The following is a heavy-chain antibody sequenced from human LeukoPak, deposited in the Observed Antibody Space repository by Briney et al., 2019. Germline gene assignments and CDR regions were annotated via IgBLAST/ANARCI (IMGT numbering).Heavy chain of an antibody. CDR3: SRERFYGMDV. J-gene: IGHJ6*02. Sequence: GGSLRLSCAASGFSFGRYSMDWVRQAPGKGLAWIAYISDDGRTKYYADSVKGRFTISRDNDNDSVFLEMNSLRNEDTAVYYCSRERFYGMDVWGQGTTVSVTS. D-gene: IGHD3-16*01. CDR1: GFSFGRYS. V-gene: IGHV3-48*02. CDR2: ISDDGRTK.